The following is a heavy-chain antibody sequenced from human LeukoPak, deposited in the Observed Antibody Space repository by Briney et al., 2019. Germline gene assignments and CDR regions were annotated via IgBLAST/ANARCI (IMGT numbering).Heavy chain of an antibody. J-gene: IGHJ5*02. CDR2: IYYSGST. CDR1: GGSISSGGYY. V-gene: IGHV4-31*03. D-gene: IGHD6-19*01. Sequence: PSQTLSLTCTVSGGSISSGGYYWSWIRQHPGKGLEWIGYIYYSGSTYYSPSLKSRVTISVDTSKNQFSLKLSSVTAADTAVYYCARQWLVFWFDPWGQGTLVTVSS. CDR3: ARQWLVFWFDP.